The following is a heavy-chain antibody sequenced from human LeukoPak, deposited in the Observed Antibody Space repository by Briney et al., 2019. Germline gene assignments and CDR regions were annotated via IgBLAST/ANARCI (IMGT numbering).Heavy chain of an antibody. CDR1: GFNFSIYP. J-gene: IGHJ5*02. V-gene: IGHV3-23*01. D-gene: IGHD2-15*01. Sequence: GGSLRLSCALSGFNFSIYPMRGVRHAPGKGLEGVSAISRSGGSTHSPHPVKSQFTISRDDSKNTVYLQMNSLRAEDTVVYYCAKAHALTYCSGGSCYPNNWFEPWGQGTLVTVST. CDR2: ISRSGGST. CDR3: AKAHALTYCSGGSCYPNNWFEP.